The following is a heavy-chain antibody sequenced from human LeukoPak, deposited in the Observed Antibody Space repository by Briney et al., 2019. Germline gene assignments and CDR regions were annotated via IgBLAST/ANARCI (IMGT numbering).Heavy chain of an antibody. J-gene: IGHJ4*02. CDR2: INHSGST. CDR3: ARQRTYYDSSGYRGFDY. Sequence: SSETLSLTCAVYGGSFSGYYWSWIRQPPGKGLEWIGEINHSGSTNYNPSLKSRVTISVDTSKNQFSLKLSSVTAADTAVYYCARQRTYYDSSGYRGFDYWGQGTLVTVSS. CDR1: GGSFSGYY. D-gene: IGHD3-22*01. V-gene: IGHV4-34*01.